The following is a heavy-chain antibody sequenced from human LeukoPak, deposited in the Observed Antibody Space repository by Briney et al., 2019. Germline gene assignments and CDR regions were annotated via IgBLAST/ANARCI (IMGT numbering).Heavy chain of an antibody. V-gene: IGHV4-31*03. CDR1: GGSISSGGYY. CDR2: IYYSGST. Sequence: SETLSLTCTVSGGSISSGGYYWSWIRQHPGKGLEWIGYIYYSGSTYYNPSLKSRVTISVDTSKNQFSLKLSSVTAADMAVYYCAREWRDSYDRALNWFDPWGQGTLVTVSS. D-gene: IGHD3-22*01. J-gene: IGHJ5*02. CDR3: AREWRDSYDRALNWFDP.